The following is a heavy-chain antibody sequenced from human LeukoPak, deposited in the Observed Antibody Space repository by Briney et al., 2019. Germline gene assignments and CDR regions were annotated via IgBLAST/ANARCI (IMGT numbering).Heavy chain of an antibody. Sequence: GGSLRLSCAASGFTFSSYAMHWVRQAPGKGLEWVAVISYDGSNKYYADSVKGRFTISRDNSKNTLYLQMNSLRAEDTAVYYCARDRGSSGYYFVYWGQGTLVAVSS. D-gene: IGHD3-22*01. CDR2: ISYDGSNK. V-gene: IGHV3-30*04. CDR1: GFTFSSYA. CDR3: ARDRGSSGYYFVY. J-gene: IGHJ4*02.